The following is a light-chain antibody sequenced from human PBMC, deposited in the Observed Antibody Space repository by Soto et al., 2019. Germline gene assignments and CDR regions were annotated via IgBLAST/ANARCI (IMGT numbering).Light chain of an antibody. Sequence: EIVLTQSPGTLSLSPGERSSLSCRASQSVISRYLAWYQHKPGQAPRLLIYGASNRATGIPDRFSGSGSGTDFTLAIRRLEPEEFAVYYCLQDGNSPSRGFTFGHGNKGDIK. CDR2: GAS. V-gene: IGKV3-20*01. CDR1: QSVISRY. CDR3: LQDGNSPSRGFT. J-gene: IGKJ3*01.